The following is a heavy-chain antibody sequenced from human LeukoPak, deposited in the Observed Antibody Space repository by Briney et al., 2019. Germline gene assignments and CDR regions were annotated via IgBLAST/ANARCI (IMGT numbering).Heavy chain of an antibody. D-gene: IGHD6-6*01. CDR1: GFSFPNAW. CDR2: IKGTDVGGTA. Sequence: PGGSLRLSCAVSGFSFPNAWMSWVRQSPGKGLEWVGRIKGTDVGGTADYAAAVTDRFIISKDDSKKTMYLQMNSLKPEDTAVYYCARAAYNSSPDYWGQGTLVTVSS. CDR3: ARAAYNSSPDY. J-gene: IGHJ4*02. V-gene: IGHV3-15*01.